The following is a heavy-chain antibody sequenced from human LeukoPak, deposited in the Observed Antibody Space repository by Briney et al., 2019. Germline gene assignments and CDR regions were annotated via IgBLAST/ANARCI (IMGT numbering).Heavy chain of an antibody. CDR1: GGSFSGYY. Sequence: SETLSLTCAVYGGSFSGYYWSWIRQPPGKGLEWIGEINHSGSTNYNPSLKSRVTISVDTSKNQFSLKLSSVTAADTAVYYCARARPPYYDSSGNLWGQGTLVTVSS. J-gene: IGHJ4*02. CDR2: INHSGST. V-gene: IGHV4-34*01. CDR3: ARARPPYYDSSGNL. D-gene: IGHD3-22*01.